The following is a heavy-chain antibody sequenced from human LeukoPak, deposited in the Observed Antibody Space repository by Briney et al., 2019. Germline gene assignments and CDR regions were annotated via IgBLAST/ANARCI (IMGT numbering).Heavy chain of an antibody. D-gene: IGHD2-2*01. Sequence: PGGSLRLSCAASGFTFSTYSMNWVRQAPGKGLEWVSSISSSSSYIYYADSVKGRFTISRDNAKNSLYLQMNSLRAEDTAVYYCAKQDIVVVPAAYYFDYWGQGTLVTVSS. CDR2: ISSSSSYI. V-gene: IGHV3-21*01. CDR1: GFTFSTYS. J-gene: IGHJ4*02. CDR3: AKQDIVVVPAAYYFDY.